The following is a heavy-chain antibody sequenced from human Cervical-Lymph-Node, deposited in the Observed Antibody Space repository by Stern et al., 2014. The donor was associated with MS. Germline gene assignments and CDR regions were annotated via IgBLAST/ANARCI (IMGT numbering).Heavy chain of an antibody. Sequence: EVQLVQSGAEVKKPGESLKISCRTSGYTFSNFWIGWVRQMPGKGLEWMGVIYPAASDTTSSPSFQGQVTISADESISTAYLQWRSLKASDTAMYYCVRRRDSAGYDTFDLWGQGTMLIVSS. CDR2: IYPAASDT. V-gene: IGHV5-51*01. D-gene: IGHD3-22*01. CDR3: VRRRDSAGYDTFDL. CDR1: GYTFSNFW. J-gene: IGHJ3*01.